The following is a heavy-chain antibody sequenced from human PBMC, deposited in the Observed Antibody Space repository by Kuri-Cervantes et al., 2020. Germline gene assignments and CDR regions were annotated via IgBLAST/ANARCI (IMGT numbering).Heavy chain of an antibody. CDR3: ARESEAFDI. Sequence: ESLKISCTVSGGSISNYYWSWIRQPPGKGLEWIGYIYYSGSTNYNPSLKSRVTISVDTSKNQFSLKLSSVTAADTAVYYCARESEAFDIWGQGTMVTVSS. V-gene: IGHV4-59*01. CDR1: GGSISNYY. CDR2: IYYSGST. J-gene: IGHJ3*02.